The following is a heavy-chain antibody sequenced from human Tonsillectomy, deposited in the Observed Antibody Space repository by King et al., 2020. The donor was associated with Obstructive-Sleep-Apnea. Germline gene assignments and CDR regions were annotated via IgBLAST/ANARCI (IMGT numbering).Heavy chain of an antibody. CDR2: IKQDGSEK. CDR3: ARSSGPGTVDY. CDR1: GFTFSSYW. V-gene: IGHV3-7*03. J-gene: IGHJ4*02. D-gene: IGHD4-17*01. Sequence: VQLVESGGDLVQPGGSLRLSCAASGFTFSSYWMSWVRQAPGKGLEWVANIKQDGSEKYYVDSVKGRFTISRDNAKNSLYVQMNSLRAEDTAVYYCARSSGPGTVDYWGQGTPVTVSS.